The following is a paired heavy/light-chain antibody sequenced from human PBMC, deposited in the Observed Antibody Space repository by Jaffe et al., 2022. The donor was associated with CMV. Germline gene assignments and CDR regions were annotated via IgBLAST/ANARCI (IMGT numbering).Heavy chain of an antibody. D-gene: IGHD1-26*01. V-gene: IGHV3-7*04. CDR3: ARGRWATPFDY. J-gene: IGHJ4*02. CDR1: GFTFSTYW. Sequence: EVQLVESGGGLVQPGGSLTLSCAVSGFTFSTYWMNWVRQAPGKGLEWVANIKQDGSEKYYVDSVRGRFTISRDSAKNSLFLQMDSLRVEDSAVYYCARGRWATPFDYWGQGTLVAVSS. CDR2: IKQDGSEK.
Light chain of an antibody. CDR2: DTS. V-gene: IGKV3-15*01. Sequence: EIVMTQSPATLSVSPGERATLSCRASQSVSGKLAWYQHKPGQAPRLLIYDTSTRPAGIPPRFSGSGSGTEFTLTISSLQSEDFAVYYCQQYNNWPPWTFGQGTKVEIK. CDR1: QSVSGK. CDR3: QQYNNWPPWT. J-gene: IGKJ1*01.